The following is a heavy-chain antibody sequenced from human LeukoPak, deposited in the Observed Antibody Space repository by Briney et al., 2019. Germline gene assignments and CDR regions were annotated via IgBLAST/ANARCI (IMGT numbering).Heavy chain of an antibody. D-gene: IGHD4/OR15-4a*01. V-gene: IGHV5-10-1*01. Sequence: GESLKISCKASGYTFIHYWIAWVRQMPGKGLEWMGRIDPSDSYTNYSPSFQGHVTISADKSISTAYLQWSSLKASDTAMYYCARHLFYGDFDYWGQGTLVTVSS. CDR2: IDPSDSYT. J-gene: IGHJ4*02. CDR1: GYTFIHYW. CDR3: ARHLFYGDFDY.